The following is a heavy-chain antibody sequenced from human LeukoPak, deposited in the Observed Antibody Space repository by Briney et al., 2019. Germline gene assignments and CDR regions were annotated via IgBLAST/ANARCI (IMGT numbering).Heavy chain of an antibody. CDR2: IIPIFGTA. CDR3: ARAQTYYYDSSGYYYGY. CDR1: GGTFSSYA. J-gene: IGHJ4*02. V-gene: IGHV1-69*13. D-gene: IGHD3-22*01. Sequence: SVTVSFKASGGTFSSYAISWVRQAPGQGLEWMGGIIPIFGTANYAQKFQGRVTITADESTSTAYMELSSLRSEDTAVYYCARAQTYYYDSSGYYYGYWGQGTLVTVSS.